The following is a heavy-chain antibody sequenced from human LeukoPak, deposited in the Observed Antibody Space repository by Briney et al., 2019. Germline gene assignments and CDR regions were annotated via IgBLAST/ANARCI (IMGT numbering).Heavy chain of an antibody. J-gene: IGHJ4*02. CDR3: ARDKPRGSYYGSIFDS. CDR2: IGYEGVHK. D-gene: IGHD1-26*01. CDR1: GFTFNNFG. Sequence: GGSLRLSCAASGFTFNNFGMHWVRQAPGKGLEWVSFIGYEGVHKYYADSVKGRFTISKDNSKATLYLQMNSLRAEDAAVYYCARDKPRGSYYGSIFDSWGQGTLVTVSS. V-gene: IGHV3-30*02.